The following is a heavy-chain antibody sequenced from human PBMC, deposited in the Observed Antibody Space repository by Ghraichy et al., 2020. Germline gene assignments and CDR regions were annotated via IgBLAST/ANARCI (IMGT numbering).Heavy chain of an antibody. V-gene: IGHV1-18*01. CDR3: ARDRPPYYYDSHGLNYFDP. Sequence: ASVKVSCKASGYTFTRYGINWVRQAPGQGLEWMGYISVYTGNTNYAQNFQGRVTLTTDTSTTTAYMELRSLRSDDTAVYYCARDRPPYYYDSHGLNYFDPWGQGTLVTVSS. CDR2: ISVYTGNT. J-gene: IGHJ5*02. D-gene: IGHD3-22*01. CDR1: GYTFTRYG.